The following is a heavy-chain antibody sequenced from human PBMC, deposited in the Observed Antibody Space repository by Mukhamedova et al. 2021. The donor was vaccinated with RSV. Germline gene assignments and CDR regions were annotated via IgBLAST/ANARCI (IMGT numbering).Heavy chain of an antibody. V-gene: IGHV1-69*04. CDR2: IIPILGIA. Sequence: VRQAPGQGLEWMGRIIPILGIANYAQKFQDRVTITADKSTSTAYMELSSLRSEDTAVYYCARGHYGDYYFDYWGQGTLVTVSS. J-gene: IGHJ4*02. CDR3: ARGHYGDYYFDY. D-gene: IGHD4-17*01.